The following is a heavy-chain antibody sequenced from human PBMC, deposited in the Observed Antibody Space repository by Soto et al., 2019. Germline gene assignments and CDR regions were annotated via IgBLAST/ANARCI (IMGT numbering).Heavy chain of an antibody. J-gene: IGHJ5*02. CDR3: ARELAVNWFDP. CDR1: GFTFSSYA. Sequence: QVQLVESGGGVVQPGRSLRLSCAASGFTFSSYAMHWVRQAPGKGLEWVAVISYDGSNKYYADSVKGRFTISRDNSKNTLYLQMNSLRAEDTAVCYCARELAVNWFDPWGQGTLVTVSS. CDR2: ISYDGSNK. V-gene: IGHV3-30-3*01.